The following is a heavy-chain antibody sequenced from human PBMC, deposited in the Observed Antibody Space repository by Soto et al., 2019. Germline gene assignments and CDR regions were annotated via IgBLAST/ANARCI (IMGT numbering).Heavy chain of an antibody. CDR1: GFPFSSYC. CDR2: ISYDGSNK. J-gene: IGHJ6*02. D-gene: IGHD2-15*01. V-gene: IGHV3-30*18. Sequence: FLRVTFAASGFPFSSYCVHGVRQAPGKGLEWVAVISYDGSNKYYADSVKGRFTISRDNSKNTLYLQMNSLRAEDTAVYYCAKDSAAAGYGMDVSGQGTTVTV. CDR3: AKDSAAAGYGMDV.